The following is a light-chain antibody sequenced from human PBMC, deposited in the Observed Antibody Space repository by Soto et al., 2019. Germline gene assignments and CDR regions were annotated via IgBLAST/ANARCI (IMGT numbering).Light chain of an antibody. J-gene: IGKJ4*01. CDR1: QTVSRN. V-gene: IGKV3-15*01. Sequence: EIVLTQPPGILSLSPGERATFSGGASQTVSRNLAWYQQRPGQAPRLLIYDISNRATGIPARFSGSGSGTEFTLTISSLQSEDFATYYCQQYNSYPLTFGGGTKVDIK. CDR2: DIS. CDR3: QQYNSYPLT.